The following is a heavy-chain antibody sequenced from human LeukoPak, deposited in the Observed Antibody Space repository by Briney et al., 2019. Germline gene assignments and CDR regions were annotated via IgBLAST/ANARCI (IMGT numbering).Heavy chain of an antibody. CDR1: GGSFSGYY. CDR2: INHSGST. D-gene: IGHD3-10*01. Sequence: SETLSLTCAVYGGSFSGYYWSWIRQPPGKGLEWIGEINHSGSTNYNPSLKSRVTISVDTSKNQFSLKLSSVTAADTAVYYCARPMVRGVIDDYWGQGTLVTVSS. J-gene: IGHJ4*02. V-gene: IGHV4-34*01. CDR3: ARPMVRGVIDDY.